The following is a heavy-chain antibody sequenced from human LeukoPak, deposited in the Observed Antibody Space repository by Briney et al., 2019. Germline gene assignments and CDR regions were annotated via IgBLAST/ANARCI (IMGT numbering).Heavy chain of an antibody. J-gene: IGHJ2*01. CDR1: GGSFSGYY. D-gene: IGHD4-17*01. CDR2: INHSGST. Sequence: KPSETLSLTCAVYGGSFSGYYWSWIRQPPGKGLEWIGEINHSGSTNYNPSLKSRVTISVDTSKNQFSLKLSSVTAADTAVYYCARGPRTDGPPTTVTTADRYFDLWGRGTLVTVSS. V-gene: IGHV4-34*01. CDR3: ARGPRTDGPPTTVTTADRYFDL.